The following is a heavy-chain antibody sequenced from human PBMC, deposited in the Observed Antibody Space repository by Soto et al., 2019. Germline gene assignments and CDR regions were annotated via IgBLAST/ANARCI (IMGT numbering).Heavy chain of an antibody. CDR3: AKDSGRGSADYYFDY. CDR1: EFTFSNFA. Sequence: GRSLRLSCAASEFTFSNFAMHWVRQAPGKGLEWVAVISYDGDDKKFADSVKGRFTISRDNSKNTLFLQMNSLRPEDTAVYFCAKDSGRGSADYYFDYWGRGTLVTVSS. V-gene: IGHV3-30*18. D-gene: IGHD3-10*01. CDR2: ISYDGDDK. J-gene: IGHJ4*02.